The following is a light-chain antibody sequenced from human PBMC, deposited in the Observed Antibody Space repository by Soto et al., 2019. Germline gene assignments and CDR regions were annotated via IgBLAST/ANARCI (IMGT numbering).Light chain of an antibody. CDR2: RAS. CDR3: LAGTPRPPT. V-gene: IGKV2-30*01. CDR1: QSLVYSDGIAY. Sequence: DVVMTQSPLSLPVILGQPASISCRSSQSLVYSDGIAYLNWFHQRPGQSPRRLIYRASNRDSGVPYRIQGKWSGTGFQLKNRRGGAWDGWVFLLLAGTPRPPTVGPGTKVEIK. J-gene: IGKJ1*01.